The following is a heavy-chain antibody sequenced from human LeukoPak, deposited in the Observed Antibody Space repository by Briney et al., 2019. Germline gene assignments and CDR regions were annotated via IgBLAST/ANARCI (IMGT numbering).Heavy chain of an antibody. D-gene: IGHD3-22*01. CDR3: ARSSYYYDSSGAFDY. V-gene: IGHV4-59*04. Sequence: PSATLSLTCTVSGGSITNYYWSWIRQPPGKGLEWIGSIFHSGSTYYNPSLKSRVTISVDTSKNQFSLKLSSVTAADTAVYYCARSSYYYDSSGAFDYWGQGTLVTVSS. J-gene: IGHJ4*02. CDR2: IFHSGST. CDR1: GGSITNYY.